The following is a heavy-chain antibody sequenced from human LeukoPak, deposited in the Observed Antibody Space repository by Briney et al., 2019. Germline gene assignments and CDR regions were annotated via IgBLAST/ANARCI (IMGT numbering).Heavy chain of an antibody. V-gene: IGHV3-30*02. Sequence: GGSLRLSCAASGFTFSSYGMHWVRQALGKGLEWVTFIRNDGSDKYYADSVKGRFTISRDNSKNTLYMQMNSLRAEDTAVYYCARDHYGLTSYPNPWGQGTLVTVSS. CDR1: GFTFSSYG. CDR3: ARDHYGLTSYPNP. D-gene: IGHD3-10*01. CDR2: IRNDGSDK. J-gene: IGHJ5*02.